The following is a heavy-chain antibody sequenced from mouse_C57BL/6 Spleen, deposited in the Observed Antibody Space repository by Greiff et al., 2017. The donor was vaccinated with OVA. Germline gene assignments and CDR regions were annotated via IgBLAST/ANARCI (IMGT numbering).Heavy chain of an antibody. J-gene: IGHJ1*03. CDR3: ALTTVVGDWYFDV. CDR1: GYTFTSYW. V-gene: IGHV1-50*01. Sequence: QVQLQQPGAELVKPGASVKLSCKASGYTFTSYWMQWVKQRPGQGLEWIGEIDPSDSYTNYNQKFKGKATLTVDTSSSTAYMQLSSLTSEDSAVYYCALTTVVGDWYFDVWGTGTTVTVSS. D-gene: IGHD1-1*01. CDR2: IDPSDSYT.